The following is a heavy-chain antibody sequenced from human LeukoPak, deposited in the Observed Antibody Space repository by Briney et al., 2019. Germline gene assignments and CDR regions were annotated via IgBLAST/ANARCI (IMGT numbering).Heavy chain of an antibody. CDR3: AREESGGYFDY. Sequence: VASVKVSCKASGYTFTIYYIHWVRQAPGQGLEWMGLINPSGSSTNYAQKFRGRVTMTRDTSTTTVYMELSSLRSEDTAVYYCAREESGGYFDYGGQGTLVTVSS. CDR2: INPSGSST. J-gene: IGHJ4*02. CDR1: GYTFTIYY. V-gene: IGHV1-46*01. D-gene: IGHD2-8*02.